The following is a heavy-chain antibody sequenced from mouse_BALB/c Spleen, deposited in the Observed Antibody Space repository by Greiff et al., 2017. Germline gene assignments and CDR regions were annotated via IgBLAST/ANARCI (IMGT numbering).Heavy chain of an antibody. J-gene: IGHJ4*01. CDR3: ARGNYYGKGAMDY. D-gene: IGHD1-1*01. CDR1: GYTFTSYT. Sequence: VQLVESGAELARPGASVKMSCKASGYTFTSYTMHWVKQRPGQGLEWIGYINPSSGYTNYNQKFKDKATLTADKSSSTAYMQLSSLTSEDSAVYYCARGNYYGKGAMDYWGQGTSVTVSS. V-gene: IGHV1-4*01. CDR2: INPSSGYT.